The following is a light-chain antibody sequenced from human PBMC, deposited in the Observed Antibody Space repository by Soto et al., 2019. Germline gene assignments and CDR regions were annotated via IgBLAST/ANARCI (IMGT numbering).Light chain of an antibody. CDR2: DVN. CDR1: SSDVGGYYY. Sequence: QSALTQPRSVSGSPGQSVTISCTGTSSDVGGYYYVSWYQQHPGKAPKLMIYDVNKRPSGVPDRFSASKSDITASLTISGLQAEDEADYYCCSYAGTYAFYVFGTGTKVTVL. CDR3: CSYAGTYAFYV. J-gene: IGLJ1*01. V-gene: IGLV2-11*01.